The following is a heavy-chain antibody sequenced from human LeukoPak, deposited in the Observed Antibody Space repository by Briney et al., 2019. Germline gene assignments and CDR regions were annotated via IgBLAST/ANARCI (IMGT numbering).Heavy chain of an antibody. D-gene: IGHD3-22*01. V-gene: IGHV1-46*01. CDR3: ARGGGGSDASGYFRSDGFDV. J-gene: IGHJ3*01. CDR1: GYTFTSYG. CDR2: MNPNLGST. Sequence: GASVKVSCKASGYTFTSYGISWVRQAPGEGLEWMGIMNPNLGSTTYPQKFQGRVTMTRDTSTNTVYMQLSSLHSEDTAIYYCARGGGGSDASGYFRSDGFDVWGQGTMVTVSS.